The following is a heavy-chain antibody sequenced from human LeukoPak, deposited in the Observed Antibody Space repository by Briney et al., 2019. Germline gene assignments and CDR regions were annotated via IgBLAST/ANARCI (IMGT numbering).Heavy chain of an antibody. Sequence: GGSLRLSCAASGFTFSSYWMSWVRQAPGKGLEWVANIKQDGSEKYYVDSVKGRFTISRDNAKNSLYLQMNSLRAEDTAVYYCARLYGSGSYYLGYYYYGMDVWGQGTTVTVSS. CDR3: ARLYGSGSYYLGYYYYGMDV. CDR2: IKQDGSEK. CDR1: GFTFSSYW. V-gene: IGHV3-7*01. D-gene: IGHD3-10*01. J-gene: IGHJ6*02.